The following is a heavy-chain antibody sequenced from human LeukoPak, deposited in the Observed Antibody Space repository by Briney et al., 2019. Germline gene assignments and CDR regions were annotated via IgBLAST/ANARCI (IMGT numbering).Heavy chain of an antibody. J-gene: IGHJ4*02. V-gene: IGHV3-21*01. CDR2: ITSGSSHI. CDR1: GFTFSSYN. Sequence: GGSLRLSCAASGFTFSSYNMNWVRQTPGQGLEWVSSITSGSSHIYYADSVKGRFTISRDNSKNTLYLQMNSLRAEDTAVYYCARAVDHMVRGVIRPYYFDYWGQGTLVTVSS. CDR3: ARAVDHMVRGVIRPYYFDY. D-gene: IGHD3-10*01.